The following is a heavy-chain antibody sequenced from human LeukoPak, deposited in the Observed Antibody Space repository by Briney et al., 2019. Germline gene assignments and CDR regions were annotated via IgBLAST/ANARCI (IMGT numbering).Heavy chain of an antibody. J-gene: IGHJ4*02. CDR1: GYTFTGYY. CDR3: ASPGSSYDILTGPGYCDY. CDR2: INPNSGGT. V-gene: IGHV1-2*02. D-gene: IGHD3-9*01. Sequence: ASVKVSCKASGYTFTGYYMHWVRLAPGQGLEWMGWINPNSGGTNYAQKFQGRVTMTRDTSIRTAYMELSSLTSDDTAVYYCASPGSSYDILTGPGYCDYWGQGTLVTVSS.